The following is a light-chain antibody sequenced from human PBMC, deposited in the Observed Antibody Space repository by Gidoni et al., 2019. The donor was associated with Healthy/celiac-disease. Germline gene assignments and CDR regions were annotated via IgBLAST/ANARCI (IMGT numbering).Light chain of an antibody. CDR1: QSVSSSY. V-gene: IGKV3-20*01. J-gene: IGKJ4*01. CDR2: GAS. CDR3: QQYGSSPT. Sequence: EIVLTQSPGTLSLSPGERATLSCRASQSVSSSYLAWYQQKPGQAPRLLIYGASSRATGIPDRFSGSGSGTDFTLTISRLEPEAFAVYYCQQYGSSPTFGGGTKVEI.